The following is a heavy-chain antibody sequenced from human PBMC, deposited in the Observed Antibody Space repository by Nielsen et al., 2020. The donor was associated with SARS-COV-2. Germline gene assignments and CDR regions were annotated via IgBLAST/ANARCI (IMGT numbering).Heavy chain of an antibody. J-gene: IGHJ6*03. CDR2: ISDSGNS. CDR1: GGSISTRLYY. Sequence: SETLSLTCSVSGGSISTRLYYWGWIRQPPGRGQEWIGSISDSGNSYHNPSLKSRVTISVDTPNNQLSLKLTSVTAADAAVYYCARMYVLKYLEWSGSYYSHYMDVWGKGTTVTVSS. D-gene: IGHD3-3*01. V-gene: IGHV4-39*07. CDR3: ARMYVLKYLEWSGSYYSHYMDV.